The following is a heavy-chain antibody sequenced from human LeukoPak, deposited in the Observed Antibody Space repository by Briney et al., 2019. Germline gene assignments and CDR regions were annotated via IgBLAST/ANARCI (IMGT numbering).Heavy chain of an antibody. CDR3: GTVFDH. J-gene: IGHJ4*02. V-gene: IGHV3-74*01. Sequence: PGGSLRLYCAASGFTFNNYWMHWVRQAPGKGLAWVSRIDIDGTGTSYADSVKGRFTISRDNAKNTVSLQMNSLKAEDTAVYYCGTVFDHWGPGILVTVSS. CDR2: IDIDGTGT. CDR1: GFTFNNYW.